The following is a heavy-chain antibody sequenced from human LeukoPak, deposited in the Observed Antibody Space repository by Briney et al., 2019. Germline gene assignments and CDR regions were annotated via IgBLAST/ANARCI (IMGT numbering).Heavy chain of an antibody. Sequence: SETLSLTCAVYGGSFSGYYWSWIRQPPGKGLEWIGEINHSGSTNYNPSLKSRVTISVDTSKNQFSLKLSSVTAADTAVYYCARVRLFGVVPSTSNYCMDVWGKGTTVTVSS. V-gene: IGHV4-34*01. CDR3: ARVRLFGVVPSTSNYCMDV. D-gene: IGHD3-3*01. J-gene: IGHJ6*03. CDR2: INHSGST. CDR1: GGSFSGYY.